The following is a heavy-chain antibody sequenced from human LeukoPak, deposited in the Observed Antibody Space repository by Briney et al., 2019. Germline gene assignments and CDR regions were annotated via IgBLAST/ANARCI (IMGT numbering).Heavy chain of an antibody. J-gene: IGHJ4*02. D-gene: IGHD6-13*01. Sequence: SDTLSLTCTVSGRSISSYDWSWIRQPAGKGLEWIGRIYTSGSTNYNPSLKSRVSMSVDTSKNQFSLKLSSVTAADTAVYYCARGPRVSTQIAATGILDYWGQGTLVTVSS. CDR1: GRSISSYD. CDR3: ARGPRVSTQIAATGILDY. V-gene: IGHV4-4*07. CDR2: IYTSGST.